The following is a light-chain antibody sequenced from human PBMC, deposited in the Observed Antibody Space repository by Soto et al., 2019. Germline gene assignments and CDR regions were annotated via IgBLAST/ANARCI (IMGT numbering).Light chain of an antibody. CDR1: SSDVGGYNY. V-gene: IGLV2-14*01. Sequence: QPVLTQPASVSGSHGQSITISCTGTSSDVGGYNYVSWYQQHPGKAPKLMIYDVSNRPSGVSNRFSGSKSGNTASLTISGLQAEDEADYYCSSYTSSSTLLFGTGTKVTVL. J-gene: IGLJ1*01. CDR2: DVS. CDR3: SSYTSSSTLL.